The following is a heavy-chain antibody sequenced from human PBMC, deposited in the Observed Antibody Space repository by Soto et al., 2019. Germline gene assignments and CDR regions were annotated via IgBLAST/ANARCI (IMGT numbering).Heavy chain of an antibody. CDR3: ARGRGDIVVVVAATGDAFDI. CDR1: GYTFTSYD. J-gene: IGHJ3*02. CDR2: MNPNSGNT. Sequence: ASVKVSCKASGYTFTSYDINWVRQATGQGLEWMGWMNPNSGNTGYAQKFQGRVTMTRNTSISTAYMELSSLRSEDTAVYYCARGRGDIVVVVAATGDAFDIWGQGTMVTVSS. D-gene: IGHD2-15*01. V-gene: IGHV1-8*01.